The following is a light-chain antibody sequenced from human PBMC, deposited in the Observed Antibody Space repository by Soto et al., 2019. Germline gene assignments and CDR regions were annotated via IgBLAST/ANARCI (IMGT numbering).Light chain of an antibody. CDR2: DVS. CDR3: SSYTSSSTLDV. CDR1: SSDVGGYNY. Sequence: QSALTQPASVSGSPGQSITISCTGTSSDVGGYNYVSWYQQHPGKAPKLMIYDVSIRPSGVSNRFSGSKSGNTASLTISGPQAEDEADYYCSSYTSSSTLDVFGTGTKLTVL. J-gene: IGLJ1*01. V-gene: IGLV2-14*01.